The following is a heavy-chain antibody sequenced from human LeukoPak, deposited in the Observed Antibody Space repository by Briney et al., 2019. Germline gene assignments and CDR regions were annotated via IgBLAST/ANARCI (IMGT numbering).Heavy chain of an antibody. CDR1: GYTLTELS. Sequence: GASVKVSCKVSGYTLTELSMHWVRQAPGKGLEWMGGFDPEDGETIYAQKFQARVTMTEDTSTDTAYMELSSLRSEDTAVYYCATVPNYFRGNYGMDVWGKGTTVTVSS. J-gene: IGHJ6*04. CDR2: FDPEDGET. V-gene: IGHV1-24*01. D-gene: IGHD3-10*02. CDR3: ATVPNYFRGNYGMDV.